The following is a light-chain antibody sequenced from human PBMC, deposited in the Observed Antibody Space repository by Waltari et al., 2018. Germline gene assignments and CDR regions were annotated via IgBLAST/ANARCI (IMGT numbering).Light chain of an antibody. Sequence: DIVMTQSPDSLAVSLGERATINCKSSQSVFSSSKNQNFLTWYQQKPGQPPKLLIYWASTREFGVPDRFSGSGSGTDFTLTISSLQAEDLAVYYCQQYYTTPITFGQGTRLDLK. J-gene: IGKJ5*01. CDR1: QSVFSSSKNQNF. CDR2: WAS. V-gene: IGKV4-1*01. CDR3: QQYYTTPIT.